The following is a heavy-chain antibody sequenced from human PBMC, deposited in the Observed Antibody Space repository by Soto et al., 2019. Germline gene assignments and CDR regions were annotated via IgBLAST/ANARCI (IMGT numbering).Heavy chain of an antibody. CDR3: ASAWVGELKYFDY. V-gene: IGHV3-72*01. J-gene: IGHJ4*02. CDR1: GFTFSDHY. Sequence: EVQLVESGGGVVQPGGSLRLSCAASGFTFSDHYMEWVRQSPGKGLEWVVRIRNKATSYTTEYGASVKVRFTISRDDSKNSLSLQMNSLKTEDTDVYYCASAWVGELKYFDYWGQGTMVTVSS. CDR2: IRNKATSYTT. D-gene: IGHD3-10*01.